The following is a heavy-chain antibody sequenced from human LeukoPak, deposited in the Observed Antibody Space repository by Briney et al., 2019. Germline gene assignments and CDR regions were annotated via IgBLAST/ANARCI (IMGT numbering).Heavy chain of an antibody. Sequence: ASVKVSCKASGYTFTSYYMHWVRQAPGQGLEWMGIINPSGGSTSYAQKFQGRVTMTRDTSTSTVYMELSSLRSEDTAVYYCARAYSSGWYGGNYYFDYWGQGTLVTVSS. V-gene: IGHV1-46*01. CDR3: ARAYSSGWYGGNYYFDY. CDR2: INPSGGST. CDR1: GYTFTSYY. J-gene: IGHJ4*02. D-gene: IGHD6-19*01.